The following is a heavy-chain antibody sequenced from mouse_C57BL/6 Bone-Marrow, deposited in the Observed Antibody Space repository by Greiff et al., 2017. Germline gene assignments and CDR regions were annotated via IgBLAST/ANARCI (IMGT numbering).Heavy chain of an antibody. V-gene: IGHV5-17*01. CDR1: GFTFSDYG. Sequence: EVQVVESGGGLVKPGGSLKLSCAASGFTFSDYGMHWVRQAPEKGLEWVAYISSGSSTIYYADTVKGRFTISRDNAKNTLFLQMTSLRSEDTAMYYCARQGYYYGSSYGEEYYFDYWGQGTTLTVSS. D-gene: IGHD1-1*01. J-gene: IGHJ2*01. CDR2: ISSGSSTI. CDR3: ARQGYYYGSSYGEEYYFDY.